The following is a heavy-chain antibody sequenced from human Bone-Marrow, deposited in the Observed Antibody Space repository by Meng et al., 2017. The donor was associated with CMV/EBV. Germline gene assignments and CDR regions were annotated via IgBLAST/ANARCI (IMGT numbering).Heavy chain of an antibody. D-gene: IGHD6-13*01. J-gene: IGHJ3*02. V-gene: IGHV1-69*02. Sequence: SVKVSCKASGGTFSSYTISWVRQAPGQGLEWMGRIIPILGIANYAQKFQGRVTITADKSTSTAYMELSSLRSEDTAVYYCARRGSSSWYPGAFDIWGQGTMVTVSS. CDR1: GGTFSSYT. CDR3: ARRGSSSWYPGAFDI. CDR2: IIPILGIA.